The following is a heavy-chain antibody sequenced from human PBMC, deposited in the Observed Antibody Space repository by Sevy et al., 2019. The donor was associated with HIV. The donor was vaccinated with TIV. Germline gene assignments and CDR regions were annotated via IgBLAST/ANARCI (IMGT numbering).Heavy chain of an antibody. CDR2: ISNSGTTI. CDR3: ARDLPPSATTVAHFDC. V-gene: IGHV3-48*03. D-gene: IGHD4-17*01. J-gene: IGHJ4*02. CDR1: GFSFSSYE. Sequence: GGSLRLSCAASGFSFSSYEMNWVRQAPGKGLEWVSYISNSGTTISYSDSVRGRFTISRDNARNLLYLQMNSLRAEDTAVHYCARDLPPSATTVAHFDCWGQGTLVTVSS.